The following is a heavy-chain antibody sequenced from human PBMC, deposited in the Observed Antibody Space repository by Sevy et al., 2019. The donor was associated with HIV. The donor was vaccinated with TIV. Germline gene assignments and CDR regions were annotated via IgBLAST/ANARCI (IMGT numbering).Heavy chain of an antibody. V-gene: IGHV3-13*05. J-gene: IGHJ6*02. CDR1: GFTFSSYD. CDR3: ARSGEYSDNGMDV. D-gene: IGHD5-12*01. Sequence: GGSLRLSCAASGFTFSSYDMHWVRQVTGKGLEWVSVIGSSGDPYYPGSVKGRFTISRENAKNSVYLQMNSLRAGDTAVYYCARSGEYSDNGMDVWGQGTTVTVSS. CDR2: IGSSGDP.